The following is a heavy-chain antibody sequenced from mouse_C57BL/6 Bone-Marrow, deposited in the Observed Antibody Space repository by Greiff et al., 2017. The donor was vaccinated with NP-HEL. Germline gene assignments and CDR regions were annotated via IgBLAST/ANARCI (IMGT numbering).Heavy chain of an antibody. Sequence: QVQLQQPGAELVRPGSSVKLSCKASGYTFTSYWMHWVKQRPIQGLEWIGNIDPSDSETHYNQKFKDKAKLTVDKSSSTAYMHLSSLPSEDSSVFYCARISSLRGYFDYWGQVTTLTVSS. CDR2: IDPSDSET. D-gene: IGHD3-3*01. V-gene: IGHV1-52*01. J-gene: IGHJ2*01. CDR3: ARISSLRGYFDY. CDR1: GYTFTSYW.